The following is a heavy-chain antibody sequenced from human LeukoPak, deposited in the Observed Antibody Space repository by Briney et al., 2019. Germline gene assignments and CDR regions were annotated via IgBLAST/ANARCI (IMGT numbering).Heavy chain of an antibody. CDR3: AKETHRYCSSTSCYVNVDY. CDR2: ISGSGGST. V-gene: IGHV3-23*01. Sequence: PGGSLRLSCAASGFTFSSYAMSWVRQAPGKGLEWVSAISGSGGSTYYADSVKGRFTISRDNSKNTLYLQMNSLRAEDTAVYYCAKETHRYCSSTSCYVNVDYWGQGTLVTVSS. J-gene: IGHJ4*02. CDR1: GFTFSSYA. D-gene: IGHD2-2*01.